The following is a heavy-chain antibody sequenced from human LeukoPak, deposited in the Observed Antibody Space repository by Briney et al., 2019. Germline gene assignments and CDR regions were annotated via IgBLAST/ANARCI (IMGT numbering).Heavy chain of an antibody. J-gene: IGHJ3*02. CDR2: IYTSGST. V-gene: IGHV4-61*02. Sequence: SQTLSLTCTVSGASMSSGSYYWSWIRQPAGKGLEWVGRIYTSGSTNYNPSLKNRVTISVDTSNNQFSLKLSSVTAADTAVYYCARGRYNSEAFDIWGQGTMVTVSS. D-gene: IGHD1-1*01. CDR3: ARGRYNSEAFDI. CDR1: GASMSSGSYY.